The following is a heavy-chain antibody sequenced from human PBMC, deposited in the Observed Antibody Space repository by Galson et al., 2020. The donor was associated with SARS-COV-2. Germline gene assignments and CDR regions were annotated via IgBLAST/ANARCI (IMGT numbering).Heavy chain of an antibody. V-gene: IGHV3-21*01. Sequence: NSGGSLRLSCVASGFTLSSYNMNWVRKAPGKGLEWVSFISSSSKYIYYADSVRGRFTISRDNARNSLYLQMNSLRVEDTAVYYCARGGSCTSTSCGPVDYWGQGTLVTVSS. J-gene: IGHJ4*02. D-gene: IGHD2-2*01. CDR3: ARGGSCTSTSCGPVDY. CDR1: GFTLSSYN. CDR2: ISSSSKYI.